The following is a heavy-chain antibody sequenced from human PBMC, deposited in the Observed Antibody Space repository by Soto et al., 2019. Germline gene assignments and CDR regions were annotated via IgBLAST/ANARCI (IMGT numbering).Heavy chain of an antibody. CDR2: IYYSGST. V-gene: IGHV4-39*01. J-gene: IGHJ4*02. Sequence: PXETLSLTCTVSGGSISSNSYYWGWIRQPPGKGLEWIGSIYYSGSTYHNPSLKSRVTISVDTSKNQFSLKLSSVTAADTAVYYCVRLPNCSGGSRYSSPYYFDYWGRGTLVTVSS. CDR1: GGSISSNSYY. D-gene: IGHD2-15*01. CDR3: VRLPNCSGGSRYSSPYYFDY.